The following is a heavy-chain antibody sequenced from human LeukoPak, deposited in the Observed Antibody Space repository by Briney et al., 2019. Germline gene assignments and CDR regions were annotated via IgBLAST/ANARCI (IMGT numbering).Heavy chain of an antibody. D-gene: IGHD3-9*01. V-gene: IGHV4-39*01. CDR1: GDSISSSSYY. Sequence: SETLSLTCSVCGDSISSSSYYWGWIRQPPGKGLEWIGSVYYSGYTYYNPSLKSRVSFSVDASKNQFSLRLYSVTAADTAVYYCARHARHYDILTTNVYYFDYWGQGTLVTVSS. J-gene: IGHJ4*02. CDR2: VYYSGYT. CDR3: ARHARHYDILTTNVYYFDY.